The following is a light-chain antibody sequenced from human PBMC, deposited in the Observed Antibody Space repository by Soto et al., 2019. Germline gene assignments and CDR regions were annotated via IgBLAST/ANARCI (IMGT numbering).Light chain of an antibody. CDR1: DYVSSW. J-gene: IGKJ2*02. CDR2: SAS. Sequence: EIQMTQSPSILSASVGDRVTITCRASDYVSSWVAWYQQKPGKAPNLLIHSASTLERGVPPRFSGSGSGTEFTLTITSLQPDDFATYYCQQYNTYSWTFGQGTKL. V-gene: IGKV1-5*03. CDR3: QQYNTYSWT.